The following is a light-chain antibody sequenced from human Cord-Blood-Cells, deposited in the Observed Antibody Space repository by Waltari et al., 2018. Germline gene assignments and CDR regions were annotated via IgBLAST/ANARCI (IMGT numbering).Light chain of an antibody. CDR2: DVN. CDR3: CSYAGSYTWV. Sequence: QSALTQPRSVSGSPGQSVTISCTGTSSDVGGYNYVSWFQQHPGKAPKLMIYDVNKRPSAVPDRFSGSKSGNTASLTISGLQAEDEADYYCCSYAGSYTWVFGGGTKLTVL. V-gene: IGLV2-11*01. J-gene: IGLJ3*02. CDR1: SSDVGGYNY.